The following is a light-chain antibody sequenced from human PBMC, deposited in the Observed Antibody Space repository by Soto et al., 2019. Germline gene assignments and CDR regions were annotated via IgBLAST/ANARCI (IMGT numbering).Light chain of an antibody. CDR1: SSDVGGYNY. V-gene: IGLV2-8*01. CDR3: SSYAGNNNVI. Sequence: QSALTQPPSASGSPGQSVTISWTGTSSDVGGYNYVSWYQQHAGKAPKLMIYEVSKRPSGVPDRFSGSKSGNTASLTVSGLQAEDEADYYCSSYAGNNNVIFGGGTKLTVL. J-gene: IGLJ2*01. CDR2: EVS.